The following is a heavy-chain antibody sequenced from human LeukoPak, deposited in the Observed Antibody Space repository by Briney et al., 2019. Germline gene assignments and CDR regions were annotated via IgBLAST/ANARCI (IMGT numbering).Heavy chain of an antibody. V-gene: IGHV3-21*04. CDR3: ARGRRGNWFDP. J-gene: IGHJ5*02. CDR1: GFTFSSYS. CDR2: ISSSSSYI. Sequence: TGGSLRLSCAASGFTFSSYSMNWVRQAPGKGLEWVSSISSSSSYIYYADSVKGRFTISRDNSKNTLYLQMNSLRAEDTAVYYCARGRRGNWFDPWGQGTLVTVSS.